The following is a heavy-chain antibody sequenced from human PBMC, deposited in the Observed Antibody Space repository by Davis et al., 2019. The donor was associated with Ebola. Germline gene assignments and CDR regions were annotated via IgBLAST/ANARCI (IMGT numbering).Heavy chain of an antibody. V-gene: IGHV3-11*05. J-gene: IGHJ6*04. Sequence: PGGSLRLSCAASGFTFSDYYMSWIRQAPGKGLEWVSYISSSSSYTNYADSVKGRFTISRDNAKNSLYLQMNSLRAEDTALYYCAKGGFRSSYYGMDVWGKGTTVTVSS. D-gene: IGHD6-6*01. CDR3: AKGGFRSSYYGMDV. CDR2: ISSSSSYT. CDR1: GFTFSDYY.